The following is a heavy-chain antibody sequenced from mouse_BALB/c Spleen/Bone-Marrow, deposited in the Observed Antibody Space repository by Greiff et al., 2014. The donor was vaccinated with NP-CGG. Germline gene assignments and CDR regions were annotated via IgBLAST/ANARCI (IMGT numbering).Heavy chain of an antibody. V-gene: IGHV1-54*01. CDR1: GYAFTNYL. J-gene: IGHJ2*01. CDR3: ARRDGSYLDY. Sequence: QVQLKQSGAELVRPGTSVKGSCKASGYAFTNYLIEWVKQRPGQGLEWIGMINPGSGGTNYNEKFKGKATLTADKSSSTAYMQLSSLTSDDSAVYFCARRDGSYLDYWGQGTTLTVSS. CDR2: INPGSGGT. D-gene: IGHD3-3*01.